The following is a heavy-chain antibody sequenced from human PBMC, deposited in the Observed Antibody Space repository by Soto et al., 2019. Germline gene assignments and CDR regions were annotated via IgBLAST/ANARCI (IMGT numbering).Heavy chain of an antibody. CDR3: ARDPGGSGWTFDP. D-gene: IGHD6-19*01. CDR1: GFTFSSYA. J-gene: IGHJ5*02. Sequence: HPGGSLRLSSEAPGFTFSSYAMHWVRQAPGKGLEWVAVISYDGSNKYYADSVKGRFTISRDNSKNTLYLQMNSLRAEDTAVYYCARDPGGSGWTFDPWGQGTLVTVSS. CDR2: ISYDGSNK. V-gene: IGHV3-30-3*01.